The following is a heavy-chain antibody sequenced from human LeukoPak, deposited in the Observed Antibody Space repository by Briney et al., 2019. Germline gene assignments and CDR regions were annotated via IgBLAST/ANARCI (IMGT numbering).Heavy chain of an antibody. V-gene: IGHV3-30*02. CDR2: IRYDGSNK. J-gene: IGHJ4*02. CDR1: GFTFSSYG. Sequence: GGPLRLSCAASGFTFSSYGMHWVRQAPGEGLEWVAFIRYDGSNKYYADSVKGRFTISRDISKNTLYLQMNSLRPEDTAVYYCAKGRATMVDWGQGTLVTVSS. D-gene: IGHD3-10*01. CDR3: AKGRATMVD.